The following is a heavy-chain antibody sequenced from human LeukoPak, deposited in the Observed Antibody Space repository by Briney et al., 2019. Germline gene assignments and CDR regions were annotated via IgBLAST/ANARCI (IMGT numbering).Heavy chain of an antibody. CDR1: GGSFSGYY. Sequence: SETLSLTCAVYGGSFSGYYWSWIRQPPGKGLEWIGGINHSGSTNYNPSLKSRVTISVDTSKNQFSLKLSSVTAADTAVYYCARGCFSRKYDYVWGSYRYTTPFDYWGQGTLVTVSS. D-gene: IGHD3-16*02. CDR3: ARGCFSRKYDYVWGSYRYTTPFDY. J-gene: IGHJ4*02. CDR2: INHSGST. V-gene: IGHV4-34*01.